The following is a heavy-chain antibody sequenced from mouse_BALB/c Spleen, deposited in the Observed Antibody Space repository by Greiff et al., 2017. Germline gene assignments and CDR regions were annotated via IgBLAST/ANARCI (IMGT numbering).Heavy chain of an antibody. Sequence: EVQLQESGTVLARPGASVKMSCKASGYSFTSYWMHWVKQRPGQGLEWIGAIYPGNSDTSYNQKFKGKAKLTAVTSASTAYMELSSLTNEDSAVYYCTRGAVGGEGHFDYWGQGTTLTVSS. CDR1: GYSFTSYW. D-gene: IGHD1-1*01. CDR2: IYPGNSDT. CDR3: TRGAVGGEGHFDY. J-gene: IGHJ2*01. V-gene: IGHV1-5*01.